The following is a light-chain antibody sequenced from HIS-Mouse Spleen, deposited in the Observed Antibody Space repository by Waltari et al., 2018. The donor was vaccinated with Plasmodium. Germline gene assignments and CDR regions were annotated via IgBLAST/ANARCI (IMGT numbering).Light chain of an antibody. CDR1: QSVSSTY. V-gene: IGKV3-20*01. J-gene: IGKJ2*01. CDR2: GAS. Sequence: EIVLTQSPATLSLSPGERATLSCRARQSVSSTYLAWYQQKPGQAPRLLIYGASSRATGIPDRFSGSGSGTDFTLTISRLEPEDFAVYYCQQYGSSPYTFGQGTKLEIK. CDR3: QQYGSSPYT.